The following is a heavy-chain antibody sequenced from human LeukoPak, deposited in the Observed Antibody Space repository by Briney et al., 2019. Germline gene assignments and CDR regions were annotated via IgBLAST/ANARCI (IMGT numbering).Heavy chain of an antibody. Sequence: ASVKVSCKASGYTFTSYAMNWVRQAPGQGLEWMGWINTNTGNPTYAQGFTGRFVFSLDTSVSTAYLQISSLKAEDTAVYYCARGPVRGVIISTRNYYYYYMDVWGKGTTVTVSS. CDR1: GYTFTSYA. CDR3: ARGPVRGVIISTRNYYYYYMDV. J-gene: IGHJ6*03. V-gene: IGHV7-4-1*02. CDR2: INTNTGNP. D-gene: IGHD3-10*01.